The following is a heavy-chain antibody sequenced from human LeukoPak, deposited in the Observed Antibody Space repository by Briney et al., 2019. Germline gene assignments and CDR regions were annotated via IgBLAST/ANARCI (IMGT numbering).Heavy chain of an antibody. CDR1: GFTVSSNY. CDR2: IYSGGST. V-gene: IGHV3-66*01. D-gene: IGHD6-19*01. J-gene: IGHJ4*02. CDR3: ARGDSSGRDYFDY. Sequence: GGSLRLSCAASGFTVSSNYMSWVRHAPGKGLEWVSVIYSGGSTYYADSVKGRFTISRDNSKNTLYLQMNSLRAEDTAVYYCARGDSSGRDYFDYWGQGTLVTVSS.